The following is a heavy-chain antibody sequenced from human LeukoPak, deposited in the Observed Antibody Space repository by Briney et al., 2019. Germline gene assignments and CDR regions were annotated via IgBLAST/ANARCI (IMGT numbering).Heavy chain of an antibody. V-gene: IGHV1-2*06. Sequence: ASVKVSCKASGYTFTGYYMHWVRQAPGQGLEWMGRINPNSGGTNYAQKFQGRVTMTRDTSISTAYMELSRLRSDDTAVYYCARDPTRITIFGVVRARDAFDIGGQGTMVTVSS. J-gene: IGHJ3*02. CDR1: GYTFTGYY. CDR3: ARDPTRITIFGVVRARDAFDI. CDR2: INPNSGGT. D-gene: IGHD3-3*01.